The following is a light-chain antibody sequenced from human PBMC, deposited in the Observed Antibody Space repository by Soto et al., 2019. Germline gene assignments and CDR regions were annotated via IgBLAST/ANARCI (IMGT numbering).Light chain of an antibody. CDR2: RNN. V-gene: IGLV1-47*01. CDR3: AAWDDSLSVVV. Sequence: QSVLTQPPSASGTPGQRVTISCSGSSSNIGSNCVYWYQQLPGTAPKLLIYRNNQRPSGVPDRLSGSKSGTSASLAISGLRSEDEADYYCAAWDDSLSVVVFGGGTKLTVL. CDR1: SSNIGSNC. J-gene: IGLJ2*01.